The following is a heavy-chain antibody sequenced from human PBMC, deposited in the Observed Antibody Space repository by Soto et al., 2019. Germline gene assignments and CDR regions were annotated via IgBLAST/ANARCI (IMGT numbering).Heavy chain of an antibody. CDR1: GGSISSYY. Sequence: QVQLQESGPGLVKPSETLSLTCTVSGGSISSYYWSWIRQPPGKGLEWIGYIYYSGSTNYNPSLKSRVTISVDTSQNQFSLKLSSVTAADTAVYYCARTYGSALDYWGQGTLVTVSS. J-gene: IGHJ4*02. D-gene: IGHD3-10*01. V-gene: IGHV4-59*01. CDR3: ARTYGSALDY. CDR2: IYYSGST.